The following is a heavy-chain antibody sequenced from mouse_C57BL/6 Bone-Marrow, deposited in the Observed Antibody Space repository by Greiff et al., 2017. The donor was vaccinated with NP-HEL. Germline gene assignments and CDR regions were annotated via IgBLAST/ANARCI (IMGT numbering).Heavy chain of an antibody. Sequence: QVQLQQSGAELVRPGTSVKVSCKASGYAFTNYLIEWVKQRPGQGLEWIGVINPGSGGTNYNEKFKGKATLTADKSSSTAYMQLSSLTSEDSAVYCCAREGGLLSPFAYWGQGTLVTVSA. CDR3: AREGGLLSPFAY. V-gene: IGHV1-54*01. CDR1: GYAFTNYL. J-gene: IGHJ3*01. CDR2: INPGSGGT. D-gene: IGHD2-1*01.